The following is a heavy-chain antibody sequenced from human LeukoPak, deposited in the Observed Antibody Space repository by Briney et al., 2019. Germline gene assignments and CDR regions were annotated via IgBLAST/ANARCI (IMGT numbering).Heavy chain of an antibody. CDR2: ISASGTT. D-gene: IGHD4-17*01. CDR3: ARTVTLGNWYFDL. CDR1: GGSISSYY. J-gene: IGHJ2*01. Sequence: SETLSLTCTVSGGSISSYYWSWIRQPAGTGLEWIGRISASGTTMYNPSLRSRVTMSVHTSKNQFSLKLSSVTAADTAVYYCARTVTLGNWYFDLWGRGTLVTVSS. V-gene: IGHV4-4*07.